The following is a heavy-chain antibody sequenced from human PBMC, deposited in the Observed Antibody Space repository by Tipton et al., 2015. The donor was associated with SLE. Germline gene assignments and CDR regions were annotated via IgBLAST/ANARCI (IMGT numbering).Heavy chain of an antibody. CDR1: GGSISSSNW. J-gene: IGHJ6*02. D-gene: IGHD5-12*01. CDR2: IYHSGST. Sequence: GLVKPSGTLSLTCAVSGGSISSSNWWSWVRQPPGKGLEWIGEIYHSGSTNYNPSLKSRVTISVDKSKNQFSLKLSSVTAADTAVYYCAREGGLRPYYYYGMDVWGQGTTVTVSS. V-gene: IGHV4-4*02. CDR3: AREGGLRPYYYYGMDV.